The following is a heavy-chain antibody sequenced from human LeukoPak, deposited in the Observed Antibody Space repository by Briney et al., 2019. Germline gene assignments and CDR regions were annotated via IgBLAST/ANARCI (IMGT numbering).Heavy chain of an antibody. Sequence: SVKVSCKASGGTFSSYAISWVRQAPGQGLEWMGGIIPIFGTANYAQKFQGRVTITADKSTSTAYMELSSLRSEDTAVYYCARGLGDRWLQLSYFDYWGQGTLVTVSS. CDR3: ARGLGDRWLQLSYFDY. D-gene: IGHD5-24*01. V-gene: IGHV1-69*06. CDR2: IIPIFGTA. J-gene: IGHJ4*02. CDR1: GGTFSSYA.